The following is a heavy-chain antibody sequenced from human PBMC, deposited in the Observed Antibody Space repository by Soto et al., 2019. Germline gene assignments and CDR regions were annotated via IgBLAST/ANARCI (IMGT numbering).Heavy chain of an antibody. CDR1: GFTFSSYA. V-gene: IGHV3-30*04. D-gene: IGHD3-22*01. CDR2: ISYDGSNK. CDR3: ARNKKNTMIRGYMDV. Sequence: GGSLRLSCAASGFTFSSYAMHWVRQAPGKGLEWVAVISYDGSNKYYADSVKGRFTISRDNSENTLYLQMNSLRDEDTAVYYCARNKKNTMIRGYMDVWGKGTTVTVSS. J-gene: IGHJ6*03.